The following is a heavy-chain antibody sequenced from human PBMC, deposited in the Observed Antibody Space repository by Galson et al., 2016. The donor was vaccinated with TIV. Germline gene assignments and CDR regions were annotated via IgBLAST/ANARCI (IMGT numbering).Heavy chain of an antibody. CDR3: AREPYSPLMLDI. Sequence: SLRLSCAASGFTFSNYWMHWVRQAPGKGLVGVSRINSYGRSTTYADSVKGRFTISRDNAKNTLYLQMNSLRAEDTAVYYCAREPYSPLMLDIWGQGTMVTVSS. J-gene: IGHJ3*02. D-gene: IGHD2-21*01. CDR1: GFTFSNYW. V-gene: IGHV3-74*03. CDR2: INSYGRST.